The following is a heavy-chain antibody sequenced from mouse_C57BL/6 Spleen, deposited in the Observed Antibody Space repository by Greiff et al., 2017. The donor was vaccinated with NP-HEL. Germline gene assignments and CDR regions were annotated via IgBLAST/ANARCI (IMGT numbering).Heavy chain of an antibody. CDR3: ARHGSSYFDY. J-gene: IGHJ2*01. D-gene: IGHD1-1*01. V-gene: IGHV5-6*02. CDR2: ISSGGSYT. Sequence: DVMLVESGGDLVKPGGSLKLSCAASGFTFSSYGMSWVRQTPDKRLEWVATISSGGSYTYYPDSVKGRFTISRDNAKNTLYLQMSSLKSEDTAMYYCARHGSSYFDYWGQGTTLTVSS. CDR1: GFTFSSYG.